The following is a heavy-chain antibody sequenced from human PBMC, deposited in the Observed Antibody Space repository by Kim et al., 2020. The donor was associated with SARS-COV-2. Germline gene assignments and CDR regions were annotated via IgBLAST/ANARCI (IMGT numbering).Heavy chain of an antibody. CDR3: ARGYCSGGTCYSGDWYSWFDP. CDR2: IYNSGST. J-gene: IGHJ5*02. Sequence: SETLSLTCTVSGGSISSGGYYWSWIRQHPGKGLEWIGYIYNSGSTYYNPPLKSRLTISVDTSKNQFSLKLSSVTAADTAVYHCARGYCSGGTCYSGDWYSWFDPWGQGTLVTVSS. V-gene: IGHV4-31*03. D-gene: IGHD2-15*01. CDR1: GGSISSGGYY.